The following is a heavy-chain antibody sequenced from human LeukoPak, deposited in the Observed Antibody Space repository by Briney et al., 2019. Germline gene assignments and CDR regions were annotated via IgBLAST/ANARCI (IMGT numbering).Heavy chain of an antibody. J-gene: IGHJ5*02. CDR1: GYTFTGYY. CDR2: INPNSGGT. D-gene: IGHD2-2*01. V-gene: IGHV1-2*02. Sequence: ASVKVSCKASGYTFTGYYMHWVRQAPGQGLEWMGWINPNSGGTNYAQKFQGRVTMTRDTSISTAYMELSRLRSDDTAVYYCARDYCSSTSCLQWFDPWGQGTLVTVSS. CDR3: ARDYCSSTSCLQWFDP.